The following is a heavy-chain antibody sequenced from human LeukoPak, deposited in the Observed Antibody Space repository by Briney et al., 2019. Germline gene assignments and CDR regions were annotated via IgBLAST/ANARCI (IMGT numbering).Heavy chain of an antibody. D-gene: IGHD5-18*01. CDR3: AKDGYSYASDYYYYYLDV. V-gene: IGHV3-23*01. CDR1: GFTFSNYG. CDR2: IRSSGDST. J-gene: IGHJ6*03. Sequence: GGSLRLSCAASGFTFSNYGMSWVRQAPGKGLEWVSSIRSSGDSTYYADSVKGRFTISRDNSKNTLYLQMNSLRAEDTAVYYCAKDGYSYASDYYYYYLDVWGKGTTVTVSS.